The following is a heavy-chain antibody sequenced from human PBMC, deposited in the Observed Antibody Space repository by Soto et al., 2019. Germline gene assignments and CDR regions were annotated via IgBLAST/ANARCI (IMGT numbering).Heavy chain of an antibody. V-gene: IGHV4-59*02. CDR3: ARDGVGPFDY. CDR1: GGSVSTYY. J-gene: IGHJ4*02. Sequence: SETLSLTCTISGGSVSTYYWSWIRQPPGKELEWIGLTSYSGNTNYNPSLKSRAAMAVDTSKNQFSLTLSSVTAADTAVYYCARDGVGPFDYWGQGTLVTVSS. D-gene: IGHD3-3*01. CDR2: TSYSGNT.